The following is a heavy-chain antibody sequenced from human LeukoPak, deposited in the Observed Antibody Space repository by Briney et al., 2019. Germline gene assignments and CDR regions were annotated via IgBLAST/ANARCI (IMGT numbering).Heavy chain of an antibody. CDR1: GGSISSSSYY. V-gene: IGHV4-39*01. CDR2: IYYSGST. J-gene: IGHJ5*02. D-gene: IGHD2-15*01. Sequence: SETLSLTCTVSGGSISSSSYYWGWICQPPGKGLEWIGSIYYSGSTYYNPSLKSRVTISVDTSKNQFSLKLSSVTAADTAVYYCARLALAATFDPWGQGTLVTVSS. CDR3: ARLALAATFDP.